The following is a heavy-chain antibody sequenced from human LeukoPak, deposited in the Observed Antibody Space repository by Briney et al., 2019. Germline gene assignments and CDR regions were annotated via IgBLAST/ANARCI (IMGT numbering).Heavy chain of an antibody. J-gene: IGHJ4*02. CDR2: IYHSGST. D-gene: IGHD4-23*01. V-gene: IGHV4-30-2*01. CDR3: ARDQDYGGNSVGFGY. Sequence: SSETLSLTCAVSGGSISSGGYSWSWIRQPPGKGLEWIGYIYHSGSTYYNPSLKSRVTISVDRSKNQFSLKLSSVTAADTAVYYCARDQDYGGNSVGFGYWGQGTLVTVSS. CDR1: GGSISSGGYS.